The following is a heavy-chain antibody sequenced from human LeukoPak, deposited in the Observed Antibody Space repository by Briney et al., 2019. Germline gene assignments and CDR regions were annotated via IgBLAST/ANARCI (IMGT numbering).Heavy chain of an antibody. V-gene: IGHV3-21*01. CDR1: GLTFSSYS. CDR2: ISSSSSYI. D-gene: IGHD6-13*01. Sequence: GGSLRLSCAASGLTFSSYSMNWVRQAPGKGLEWVSSISSSSSYIYYADSVKGRFTISRDNAKNSLCLQMNSLRAEDTAVYYCARDWRQQLDYYGMDVWGQGTTVTVSS. CDR3: ARDWRQQLDYYGMDV. J-gene: IGHJ6*02.